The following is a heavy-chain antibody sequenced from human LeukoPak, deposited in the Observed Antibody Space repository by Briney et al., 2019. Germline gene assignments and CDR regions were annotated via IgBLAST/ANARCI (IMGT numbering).Heavy chain of an antibody. J-gene: IGHJ5*02. Sequence: ASVKVSCKASGYTFTSYDINWVRQATGQGLEWMRWMNPNSGNTGYAQKFQGRVTMTRNTSISTAYMELSSLRSEDTAVYYCASSTSRKDNWFDPWGQGTLVTVSS. CDR2: MNPNSGNT. CDR1: GYTFTSYD. CDR3: ASSTSRKDNWFDP. D-gene: IGHD2-2*01. V-gene: IGHV1-8*01.